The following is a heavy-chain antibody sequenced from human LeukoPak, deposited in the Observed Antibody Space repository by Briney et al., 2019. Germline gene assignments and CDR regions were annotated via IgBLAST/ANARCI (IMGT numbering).Heavy chain of an antibody. D-gene: IGHD2-8*02. J-gene: IGHJ3*02. Sequence: TGGSLRLSCEASGVAVSSSFMSWVRQAPGKGLEWVSIIYGGGSTYYPDSVKGRFTISRDNSKSTLYLQLDSLRADDTAVYYCAGMQFWSWRAFDIWGQGTTVTVSS. CDR1: GVAVSSSF. CDR3: AGMQFWSWRAFDI. CDR2: IYGGGST. V-gene: IGHV3-53*01.